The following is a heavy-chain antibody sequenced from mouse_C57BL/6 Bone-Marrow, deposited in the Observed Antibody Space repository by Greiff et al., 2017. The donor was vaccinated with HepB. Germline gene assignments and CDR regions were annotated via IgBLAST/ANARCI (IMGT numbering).Heavy chain of an antibody. V-gene: IGHV1-81*01. D-gene: IGHD2-5*01. CDR1: GYTFTSYG. CDR2: IYPRSGNT. CDR3: ARSHSKPFAY. Sequence: QVQLKQSGAELARPGASVKLSCKASGYTFTSYGISWVKQRTGQGLEWIGEIYPRSGNTYYNEKFKGKATLTADKSSSTAYMELRSLTSEDSAVYFCARSHSKPFAYWGQGTLVTVSA. J-gene: IGHJ3*01.